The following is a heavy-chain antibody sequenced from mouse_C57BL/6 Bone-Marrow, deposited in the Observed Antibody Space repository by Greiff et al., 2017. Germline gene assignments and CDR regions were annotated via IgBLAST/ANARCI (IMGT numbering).Heavy chain of an antibody. CDR1: GYTFTSYW. V-gene: IGHV1-61*01. Sequence: QVQLQQPGAELVRPGSSVKLSCKASGYTFTSYWMDWVKQRPGQGLEWIGNIYPSDSETHYNQKFKDKATLTVDKSSSTAYMQLSSLTAEDSAVYYCAGRHYYGTLDAMDYWGQGTSVTVSS. J-gene: IGHJ4*01. CDR2: IYPSDSET. CDR3: AGRHYYGTLDAMDY. D-gene: IGHD1-1*01.